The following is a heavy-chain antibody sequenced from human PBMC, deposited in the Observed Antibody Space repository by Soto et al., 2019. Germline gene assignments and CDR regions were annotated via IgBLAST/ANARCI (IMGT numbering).Heavy chain of an antibody. Sequence: PSETLSLTCAVSGGSISSGGYYWSWIRQHPGKGLEWIGYIYYSGSTYYNPSLKSRVTISVDTSKNQFSLKLSSVTAADTAVYYCARDYTLGGYDYGTRNQDYYYYGMDVWGQGTTVTVSS. CDR2: IYYSGST. CDR3: ARDYTLGGYDYGTRNQDYYYYGMDV. D-gene: IGHD5-12*01. V-gene: IGHV4-31*11. J-gene: IGHJ6*02. CDR1: GGSISSGGYY.